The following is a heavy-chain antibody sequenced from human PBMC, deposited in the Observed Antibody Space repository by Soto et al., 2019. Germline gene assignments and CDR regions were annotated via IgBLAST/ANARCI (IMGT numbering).Heavy chain of an antibody. J-gene: IGHJ3*02. Sequence: GGSLRLSCAASGFTFSSYWMHWVRQAPGMGLVWVSRINEDGSTTSYADSVKGRFTISRDNAKNTLDLQMNSLRAEDTAVYYCAREGWELLGKNSDAFDIWGQGTLVTVSS. CDR1: GFTFSSYW. D-gene: IGHD1-26*01. CDR2: INEDGSTT. CDR3: AREGWELLGKNSDAFDI. V-gene: IGHV3-74*01.